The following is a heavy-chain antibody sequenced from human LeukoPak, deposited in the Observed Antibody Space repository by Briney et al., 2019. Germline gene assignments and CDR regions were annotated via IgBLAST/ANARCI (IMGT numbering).Heavy chain of an antibody. CDR2: INHNGNVN. CDR1: GFTFSDFY. CDR3: ARGGGLDV. D-gene: IGHD3-16*01. Sequence: GGSLRLSCAASGFTFSDFYMTWIRQAPGKGLEWVASINHNGNVNYYVDSVKGRFTISRDNAKNSLYLQMSNLRAEDTAVYFCARGGGLDVWGQGATVTVSS. V-gene: IGHV3-7*03. J-gene: IGHJ6*02.